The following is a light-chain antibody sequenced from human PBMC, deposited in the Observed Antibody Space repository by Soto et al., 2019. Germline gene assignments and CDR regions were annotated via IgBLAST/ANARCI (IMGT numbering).Light chain of an antibody. V-gene: IGKV3-11*01. CDR3: QQHSNWLLT. J-gene: IGKJ4*01. Sequence: EIVLTHSPATLSLSPGERATLSCRASQTVRNNLAWYQQRPGQAPRLLIYDASSRATGIPARFSGSGSGTYFTLTISSLEPEDFAVYYCQQHSNWLLTVGGGTKVDIK. CDR1: QTVRNN. CDR2: DAS.